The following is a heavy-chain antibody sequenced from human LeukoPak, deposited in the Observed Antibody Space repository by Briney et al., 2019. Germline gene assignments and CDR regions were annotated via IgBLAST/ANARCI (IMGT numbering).Heavy chain of an antibody. CDR3: AKGPKRYNILTGYFVIETAFDI. J-gene: IGHJ3*02. CDR1: GFTFSSYG. D-gene: IGHD3-9*01. V-gene: IGHV3-30*02. CDR2: IRYDGRNK. Sequence: PGGSLRLSCTASGFTFSSYGIHWVRQAPGKGLEWVSFIRYDGRNKYYADSVKGRFTISRDNSKNTLYLQMNSLRAEDTAVYYCAKGPKRYNILTGYFVIETAFDIWGQGTMVTVSS.